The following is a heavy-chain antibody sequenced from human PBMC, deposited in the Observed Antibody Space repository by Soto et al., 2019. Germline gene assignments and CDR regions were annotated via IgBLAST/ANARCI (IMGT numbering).Heavy chain of an antibody. J-gene: IGHJ5*02. CDR1: GGSISSYD. CDR3: ARAGLLEWLLSLDP. V-gene: IGHV4-59*01. CDR2: IYYSGST. D-gene: IGHD3-3*01. Sequence: PSQTLLLTCTVSGGSISSYDWRWIRQPPGKGLEWIVYIYYSGSTNYNPSLKSRVTISVDTSKNQSSLKLSSVTAADTAVYYCARAGLLEWLLSLDPWGQGTLVTVSS.